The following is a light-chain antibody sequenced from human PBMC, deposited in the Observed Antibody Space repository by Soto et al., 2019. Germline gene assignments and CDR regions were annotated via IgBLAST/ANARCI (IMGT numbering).Light chain of an antibody. V-gene: IGKV3-20*01. J-gene: IGKJ3*01. CDR2: GAS. CDR3: HQYGSTPFT. CDR1: QSVSTNY. Sequence: EIVLTQSPGTLSLSPGDRATLSCRASQSVSTNYLAWYQQKLGQAPRLLIYGASSRATGIPDRFSGNGSGTAFTLTISRLEPEDSAVYYCHQYGSTPFTFGPGTKVDIK.